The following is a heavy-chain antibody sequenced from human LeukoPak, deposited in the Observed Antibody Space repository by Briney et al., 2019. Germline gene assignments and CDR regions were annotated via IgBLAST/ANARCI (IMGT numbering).Heavy chain of an antibody. CDR2: ISGSAIST. Sequence: GGSLTLSCAASGFTFGSYAISWVRQAPGKGLEWVSTISGSAISTYYADSVKGRFTISRDNSKNTLYLQMNSLRPEDTAVYYCAKDFYPLGNYVIYFDYGGQGTLVTVSS. J-gene: IGHJ4*02. D-gene: IGHD1-7*01. V-gene: IGHV3-23*01. CDR3: AKDFYPLGNYVIYFDY. CDR1: GFTFGSYA.